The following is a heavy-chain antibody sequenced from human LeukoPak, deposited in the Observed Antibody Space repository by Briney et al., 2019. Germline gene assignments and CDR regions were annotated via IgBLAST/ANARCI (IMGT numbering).Heavy chain of an antibody. Sequence: GGSLRLSCAASGFTFSGSAMHWVRQASGKGLRWVGRIRSKANSYATAYAASVKGRFTISRDDSKNTAYLQMNSLKTEDTAVYYCTTHYYGSGSYATNDYWGQGTLVTVSS. V-gene: IGHV3-73*01. CDR2: IRSKANSYAT. D-gene: IGHD3-10*01. CDR1: GFTFSGSA. J-gene: IGHJ4*02. CDR3: TTHYYGSGSYATNDY.